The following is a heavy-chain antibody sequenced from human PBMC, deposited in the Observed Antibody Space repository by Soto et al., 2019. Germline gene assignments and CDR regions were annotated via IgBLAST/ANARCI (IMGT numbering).Heavy chain of an antibody. CDR1: GGSFSGYY. CDR3: ARVSYNWNSGYGMDV. J-gene: IGHJ6*02. Sequence: EKLSLTFAVYGGSFSGYYWSWTRQPPGKGLEWIGEINHSGSTNYNPSLKSRVTISVDTSKNQFSLKLSSVTAADTAVYYCARVSYNWNSGYGMDVRGQATTFTVSS. D-gene: IGHD1-20*01. V-gene: IGHV4-34*01. CDR2: INHSGST.